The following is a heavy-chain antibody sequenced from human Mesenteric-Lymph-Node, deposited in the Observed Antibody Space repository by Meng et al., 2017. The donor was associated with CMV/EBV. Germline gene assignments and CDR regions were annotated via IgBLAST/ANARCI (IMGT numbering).Heavy chain of an antibody. D-gene: IGHD6-19*01. CDR1: GFSFRTHA. CDR3: AAPSRGWLEGAFDY. Sequence: GGSLRLSCAASGFSFRTHAMHWVRQAPGKGLEWVAVIIYDGSNKYYSDSVKGRFTISRDNSKNTLYLQMNSLRAEDTAVFYCAAPSRGWLEGAFDYWGQGTLVTVSS. J-gene: IGHJ4*02. V-gene: IGHV3-30*04. CDR2: IIYDGSNK.